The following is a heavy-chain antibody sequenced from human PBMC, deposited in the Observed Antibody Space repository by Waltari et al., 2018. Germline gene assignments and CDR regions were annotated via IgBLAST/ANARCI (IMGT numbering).Heavy chain of an antibody. V-gene: IGHV3-23*01. D-gene: IGHD2-2*01. CDR2: ISGSGGST. Sequence: EVQLLESGGGLVQPGGSLRLSCAASGFTFSSYAMSWVRQAPGKGLEWVSAISGSGGSTYYADSVKGRFTIARDNSKNTLYLQMNSLRAEDTAVYYCANQPPYYYYGMDVWGQGTTVTVSS. CDR1: GFTFSSYA. J-gene: IGHJ6*02. CDR3: ANQPPYYYYGMDV.